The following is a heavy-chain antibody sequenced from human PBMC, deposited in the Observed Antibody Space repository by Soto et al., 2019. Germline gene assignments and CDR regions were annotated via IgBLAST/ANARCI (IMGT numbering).Heavy chain of an antibody. J-gene: IGHJ4*02. CDR1: GFTVSSNY. CDR2: IYSGGST. Sequence: GGSLRLSCAASGFTVSSNYMNWVRQAPGKGLEWVSVIYSGGSTYYADSVKGRFTISRDNSKNTLYLQMNSLRAEDTAVYYCARDRPYCSGGSCYSFDYWGQGTLVTVSS. CDR3: ARDRPYCSGGSCYSFDY. V-gene: IGHV3-66*01. D-gene: IGHD2-15*01.